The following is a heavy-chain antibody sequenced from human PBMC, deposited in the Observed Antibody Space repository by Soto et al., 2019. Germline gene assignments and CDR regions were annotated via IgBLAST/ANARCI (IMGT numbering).Heavy chain of an antibody. J-gene: IGHJ4*02. Sequence: ASVKVSCKASGYTFTSYYMHWVRQAPGQGLEWMGIINPSGGSTSYAQKFQGRVTMTRVXXXXXVXMXLXXXXSEXTAVYYCARGKPSGWTVPDYWGQGTLDTVSS. CDR3: ARGKPSGWTVPDY. V-gene: IGHV1-46*01. CDR1: GYTFTSYY. D-gene: IGHD6-19*01. CDR2: INPSGGST.